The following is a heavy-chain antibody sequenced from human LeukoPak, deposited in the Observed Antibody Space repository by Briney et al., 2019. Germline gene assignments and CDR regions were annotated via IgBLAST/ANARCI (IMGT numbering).Heavy chain of an antibody. D-gene: IGHD5-12*01. Sequence: ASVKVSCKTSGYTFTDYYMHWVRQAPGQGLEWMGWINSNSGGPKYAQKFQGRVTMTRDTSISTVYMELNTLISDDTAVYYCARYLSGYDYFDYWGQGTLVTVSS. J-gene: IGHJ4*02. CDR1: GYTFTDYY. CDR2: INSNSGGP. V-gene: IGHV1-2*02. CDR3: ARYLSGYDYFDY.